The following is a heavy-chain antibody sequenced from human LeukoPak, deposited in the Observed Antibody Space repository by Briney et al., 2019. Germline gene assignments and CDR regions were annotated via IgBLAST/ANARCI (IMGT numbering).Heavy chain of an antibody. V-gene: IGHV4-4*07. CDR2: IYTSGST. D-gene: IGHD6-13*01. CDR3: ARDPGYSSSWSPAYRFDP. Sequence: SETLSFTCTVSGGSISSYYWSWIRQPAGKGLEWIGRIYTSGSTNYNPSLKSRVTMSVDTSKNQFSLKLSSVTAADTAVYYCARDPGYSSSWSPAYRFDPWGQGTLVTVSS. CDR1: GGSISSYY. J-gene: IGHJ5*02.